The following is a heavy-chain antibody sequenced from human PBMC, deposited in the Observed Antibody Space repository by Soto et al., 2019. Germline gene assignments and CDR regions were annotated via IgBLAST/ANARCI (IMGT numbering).Heavy chain of an antibody. Sequence: QVQLQESGPGLVKPSETLSLTCSVSGGSISTYYWSWIRQPPGKGLEWIGYIYYSGSTDYNPSLKCRVTTTLDPSKNQFSLQLTSVTAADTAVYYCAGFRAWFGEFDNWGQGTLVTVSS. CDR1: GGSISTYY. CDR3: AGFRAWFGEFDN. J-gene: IGHJ4*02. V-gene: IGHV4-59*01. CDR2: IYYSGST. D-gene: IGHD3-10*01.